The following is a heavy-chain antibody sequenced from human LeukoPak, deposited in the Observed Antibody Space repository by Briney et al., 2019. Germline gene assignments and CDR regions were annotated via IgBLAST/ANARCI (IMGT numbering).Heavy chain of an antibody. J-gene: IGHJ6*03. CDR2: IIPIFGTA. Sequence: GASVKVSCKASGGTFSSYAISWVRQAPGQGLEWMGGIIPIFGTANYAQKFQGRVTITTDESTSTAYMELSSLRSEDTAVYYCARANARHCSSTSCNYNYSYMDVWGKGTTVTVSS. CDR3: ARANARHCSSTSCNYNYSYMDV. CDR1: GGTFSSYA. D-gene: IGHD2-2*01. V-gene: IGHV1-69*05.